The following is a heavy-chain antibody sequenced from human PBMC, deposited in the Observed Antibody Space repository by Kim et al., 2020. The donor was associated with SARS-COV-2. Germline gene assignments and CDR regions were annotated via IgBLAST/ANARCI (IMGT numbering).Heavy chain of an antibody. Sequence: RTNYNPSRKSRVTLSVDTSKNQFSLKLSSVTAADTAVYYCARAGNAFDIWGQGTMVTVSS. CDR3: ARAGNAFDI. J-gene: IGHJ3*02. CDR2: RT. V-gene: IGHV4-59*01.